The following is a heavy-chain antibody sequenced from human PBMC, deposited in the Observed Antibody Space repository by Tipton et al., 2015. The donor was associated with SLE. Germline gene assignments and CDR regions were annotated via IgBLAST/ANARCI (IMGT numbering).Heavy chain of an antibody. J-gene: IGHJ2*01. D-gene: IGHD6-19*01. CDR1: GFTFDDYT. Sequence: FLRLSCAASGFTFDDYTMHWVRQAPGKGLEWVSLISWDVSSTYYADSVKGRFTISRDNSKNSLYLQMNSLRTEDTALYYCARATHSSGWYIDLWGRGTLVTVSS. V-gene: IGHV3-43*01. CDR2: ISWDVSST. CDR3: ARATHSSGWYIDL.